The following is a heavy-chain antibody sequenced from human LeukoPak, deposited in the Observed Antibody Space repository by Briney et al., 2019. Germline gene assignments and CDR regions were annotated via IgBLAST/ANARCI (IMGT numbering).Heavy chain of an antibody. CDR2: INHSGST. J-gene: IGHJ1*01. CDR1: VGSFSGYY. CDR3: ARGAIVVAQRSPNRAEYFQH. V-gene: IGHV4-34*01. D-gene: IGHD2-15*01. Sequence: SETLSLTCAVYVGSFSGYYWSWIRQPPGKGLEWIGEINHSGSTNYNPSLKSRVTISVDTSKNQFSLKLSSVTAADTAVYYCARGAIVVAQRSPNRAEYFQHWGQGTLVTVSS.